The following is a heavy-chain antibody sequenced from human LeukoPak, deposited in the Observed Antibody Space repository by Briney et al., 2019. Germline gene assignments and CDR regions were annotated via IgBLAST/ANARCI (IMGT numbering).Heavy chain of an antibody. V-gene: IGHV3-74*01. CDR1: GFTFSSYW. CDR3: ASYLTSIPSGMDV. J-gene: IGHJ6*02. Sequence: PSGGSLRLSCAASGFTFSSYWMHWLRQEPRKGLVWVSRISTDGSSRSYADSVKGRFTISRDNGKNTLYLQMNSLRGEDTAVYYCASYLTSIPSGMDVWGQGATVTVSS. CDR2: ISTDGSSR. D-gene: IGHD2/OR15-2a*01.